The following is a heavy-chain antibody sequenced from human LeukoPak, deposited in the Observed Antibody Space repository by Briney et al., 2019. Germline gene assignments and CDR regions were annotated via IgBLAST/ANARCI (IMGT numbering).Heavy chain of an antibody. Sequence: GGSLRLSCAASGFTFSSYGMHWVRQAPGKGLAWVVAISYDGSNKYYADSVKGRFTISRDNSKNTLYLQMNSLRAEDTAVYYCAKGAKYYYDSSGYPLLALWGQGTLVTVSS. CDR3: AKGAKYYYDSSGYPLLAL. D-gene: IGHD3-22*01. CDR2: ISYDGSNK. CDR1: GFTFSSYG. J-gene: IGHJ4*02. V-gene: IGHV3-30*18.